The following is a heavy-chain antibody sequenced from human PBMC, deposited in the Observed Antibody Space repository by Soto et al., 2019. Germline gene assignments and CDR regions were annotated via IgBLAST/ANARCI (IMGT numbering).Heavy chain of an antibody. Sequence: ASVKVSCKASGYTFTSYAMHWVRQAPGQRLEWMGWINAGNGNTKYSQKFQGRVTITRDTSASTAYMELSSLRSEDTAVYYCARGGQWLVQGNWFDPWGQGTLVTVSS. J-gene: IGHJ5*02. V-gene: IGHV1-3*01. CDR3: ARGGQWLVQGNWFDP. D-gene: IGHD6-19*01. CDR2: INAGNGNT. CDR1: GYTFTSYA.